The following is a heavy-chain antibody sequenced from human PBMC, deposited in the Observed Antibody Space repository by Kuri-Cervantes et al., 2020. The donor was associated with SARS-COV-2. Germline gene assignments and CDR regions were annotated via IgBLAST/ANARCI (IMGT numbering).Heavy chain of an antibody. Sequence: ASVKVSCRASGYTFTSYGISWVRQAPGQGLEWMGWISAYNGNTNYAQKLQGRVTMTTDKSTSTAYTELSSLRSEDTAVYYCARHSGSGWTGNWFDPWGQGTLVTVSS. CDR3: ARHSGSGWTGNWFDP. CDR2: ISAYNGNT. D-gene: IGHD6-19*01. V-gene: IGHV1-18*04. CDR1: GYTFTSYG. J-gene: IGHJ5*02.